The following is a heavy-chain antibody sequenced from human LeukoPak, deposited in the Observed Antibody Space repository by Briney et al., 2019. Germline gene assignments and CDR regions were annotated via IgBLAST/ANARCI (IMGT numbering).Heavy chain of an antibody. CDR1: GYTFTSYG. J-gene: IGHJ3*02. V-gene: IGHV1-18*01. CDR3: ARPVPYGDYVAGAFDI. Sequence: GASVKVSCKASGYTFTSYGISWVRQAPGQGLEWMGWISAYNGNTNYAQKLQGRVTMTTDTSTSTAYMELRSLRSDDTAVYYCARPVPYGDYVAGAFDIWGQGTMVIVSS. D-gene: IGHD4-17*01. CDR2: ISAYNGNT.